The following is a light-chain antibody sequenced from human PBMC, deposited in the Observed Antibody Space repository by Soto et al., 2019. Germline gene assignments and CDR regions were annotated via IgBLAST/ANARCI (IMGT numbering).Light chain of an antibody. CDR1: SSDVGGYNS. J-gene: IGLJ2*01. V-gene: IGLV2-14*03. Sequence: QSALTQPASVSGSPGQSITISCTGTSSDVGGYNSVSWYQFHPGKAPKLVIYAVTNRPSGVSNRFSGSKSGNTASLTISGLQAEDEADYYCSSYTGSITPVVFGRGTQLTVL. CDR3: SSYTGSITPVV. CDR2: AVT.